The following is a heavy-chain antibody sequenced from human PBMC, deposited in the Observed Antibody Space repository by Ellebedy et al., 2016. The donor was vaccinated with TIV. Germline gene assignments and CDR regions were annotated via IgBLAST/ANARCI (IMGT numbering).Heavy chain of an antibody. CDR3: AREAVAGEWFDP. V-gene: IGHV4-39*07. D-gene: IGHD6-19*01. CDR1: DGSIISSSYF. J-gene: IGHJ5*02. Sequence: MPSETLSLTCTVSDGSIISSSYFWGWFRPPPGKGLEWIGSIQYSGSTHSNPSLKSRVTISVDTSTNQFSLKLMSVTAADTAVYYCAREAVAGEWFDPWGQGTLVTVSS. CDR2: IQYSGST.